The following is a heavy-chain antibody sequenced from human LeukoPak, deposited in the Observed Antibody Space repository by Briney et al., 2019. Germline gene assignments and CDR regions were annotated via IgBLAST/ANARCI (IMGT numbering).Heavy chain of an antibody. J-gene: IGHJ6*03. CDR3: ARDGYSYYDFWRKLPFYYYYYMDV. CDR1: GGSISSYY. D-gene: IGHD3-3*01. CDR2: IYTSGST. V-gene: IGHV4-4*07. Sequence: PSETLSLTCTVSGGSISSYYWSWIRQPAGKGLEWIGRIYTSGSTNYNPSLKSRVTMSVDTSKNQFSLKLSSVTAADTAVYYCARDGYSYYDFWRKLPFYYYYYMDVWGKGTTVTVSS.